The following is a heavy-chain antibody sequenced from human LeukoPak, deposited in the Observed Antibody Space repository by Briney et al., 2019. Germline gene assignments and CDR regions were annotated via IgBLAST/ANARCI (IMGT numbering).Heavy chain of an antibody. CDR1: GYTFTGNY. Sequence: ASVTVSCKASGYTFTGNYIHWVRQAPGQGLEWMGRIHPNSGDTSFAQQFQGGVTMTRDTSISTAYMELSSLRSDDTAVYYCARARGYGGTSDTFDIWGQGTMVTVSS. J-gene: IGHJ3*02. CDR3: ARARGYGGTSDTFDI. D-gene: IGHD4-17*01. V-gene: IGHV1-2*02. CDR2: IHPNSGDT.